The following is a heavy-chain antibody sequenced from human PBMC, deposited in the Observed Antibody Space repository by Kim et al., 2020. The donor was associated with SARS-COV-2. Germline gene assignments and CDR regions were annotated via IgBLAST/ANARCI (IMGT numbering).Heavy chain of an antibody. V-gene: IGHV4-39*01. D-gene: IGHD6-13*01. CDR2: IYYSGST. J-gene: IGHJ4*02. CDR3: ASLDGFSSRSM. Sequence: SETLSLTCTVSGGSISSSSYYWGWIRQPPGKGLEWIGSIYYSGSTYYNPSLKSRVTISVDTSKNQFSLKLSSVTAADTAVYYCASLDGFSSRSMWGQGTLVTVSS. CDR1: GGSISSSSYY.